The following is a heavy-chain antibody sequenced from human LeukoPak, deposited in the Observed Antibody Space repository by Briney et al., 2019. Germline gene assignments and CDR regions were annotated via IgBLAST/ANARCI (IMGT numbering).Heavy chain of an antibody. V-gene: IGHV4-59*08. CDR2: IYYSGST. D-gene: IGHD6-13*01. Sequence: PSETLSLTCTVSGGSISSYYWSWIRQPPGKGLEWIGYIYYSGSTNYNPSLKSRVTISVDTSKNQFSLKLSSVTAADTAVYYCARNGYSSGWYPRWFDPWGQGTQVTVSS. J-gene: IGHJ5*02. CDR1: GGSISSYY. CDR3: ARNGYSSGWYPRWFDP.